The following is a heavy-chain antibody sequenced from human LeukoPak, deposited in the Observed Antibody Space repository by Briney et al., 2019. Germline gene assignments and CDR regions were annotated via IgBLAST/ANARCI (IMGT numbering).Heavy chain of an antibody. CDR1: GFAFDDYA. CDR2: ISWNSGTI. J-gene: IGHJ4*02. V-gene: IGHV3-9*01. CDR3: AKDMAFAAVAGPFDS. Sequence: GGSLRLSCAASGFAFDDYALHWVRQVPGKGLEWVSGISWNSGTIVYADSVKGRFIISRDNAKNSLYLEMNSLRGEDAAFYYCAKDMAFAAVAGPFDSWGRGTPVTVSS. D-gene: IGHD6-19*01.